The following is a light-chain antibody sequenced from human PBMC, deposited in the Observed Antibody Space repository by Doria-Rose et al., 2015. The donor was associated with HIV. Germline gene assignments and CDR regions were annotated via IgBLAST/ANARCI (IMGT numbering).Light chain of an antibody. J-gene: IGKJ2*01. CDR1: QSLLRTIGYNY. Sequence: EIVMTQTPLSLPVTPGQPASISCRSSQSLLRTIGYNYLDWYLQKPGQSPQLLIYLGSNRASGVPDRFSGSGSGTDFTLKISRVEAEDVGVYYCMQALQTPYTFGQGTKLEIK. CDR3: MQALQTPYT. CDR2: LGS. V-gene: IGKV2-28*01.